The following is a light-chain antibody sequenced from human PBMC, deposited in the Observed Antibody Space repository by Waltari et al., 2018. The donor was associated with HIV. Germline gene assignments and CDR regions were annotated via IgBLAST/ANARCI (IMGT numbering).Light chain of an antibody. J-gene: IGKJ2*03. V-gene: IGKV1-5*03. CDR1: QSINTW. CDR3: QQYERHQS. CDR2: QAP. Sequence: DIQMTQSPSTLSASVGDRVTITFRASQSINTWLAWYQQKPGKAPKLLIYQAPTLESGVPSRFSGRGSGTEFTLTISSLQPDDFASYYCQQYERHQSFGQGTKVEMK.